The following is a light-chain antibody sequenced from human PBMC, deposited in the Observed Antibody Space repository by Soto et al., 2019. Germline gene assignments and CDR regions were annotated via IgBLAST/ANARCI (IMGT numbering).Light chain of an antibody. CDR1: SSDVGGYNY. V-gene: IGLV2-11*01. CDR2: DVS. J-gene: IGLJ1*01. Sequence: QSALTKPRSVSGSPGQSVTISCTGTSSDVGGYNYVSWYQQHPGKAPKLMIYDVSKRPSGVPDRFSGSKSGNTASLTISGLQAEDEADYYCCSDAGSYVFGTGTKVTVL. CDR3: CSDAGSYV.